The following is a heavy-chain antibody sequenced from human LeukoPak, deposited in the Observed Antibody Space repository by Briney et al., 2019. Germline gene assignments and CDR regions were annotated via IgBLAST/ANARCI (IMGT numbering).Heavy chain of an antibody. J-gene: IGHJ4*02. CDR2: IYYSGSS. CDR1: GGSISSSSYY. V-gene: IGHV4-39*01. Sequence: SETLSLTCSVFGGSISSSSYYWGWIRQPPGKGLEWIGSIYYSGSSCYNPSLKSRVTISVDTSKNQFSLKLTSVTAADTAVYYCARRDCTSTTCYAGSYDFDYWGQGTLVTVSS. CDR3: ARRDCTSTTCYAGSYDFDY. D-gene: IGHD2-2*01.